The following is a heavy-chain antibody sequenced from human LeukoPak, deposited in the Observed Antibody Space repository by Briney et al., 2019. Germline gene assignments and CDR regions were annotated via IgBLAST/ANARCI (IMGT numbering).Heavy chain of an antibody. CDR3: ARGYGDYSLYYFDY. Sequence: PSQTLSLTCTVSGDSISSGDYYWSWIRQPPGKGLEWIGYIYYSGTTYYNPSLKGRLIISVDTSKNQFSLKLSSVSAADTAVYYCARGYGDYSLYYFDYWGQGTLVTVSS. CDR2: IYYSGTT. D-gene: IGHD4-17*01. V-gene: IGHV4-30-4*01. CDR1: GDSISSGDYY. J-gene: IGHJ4*02.